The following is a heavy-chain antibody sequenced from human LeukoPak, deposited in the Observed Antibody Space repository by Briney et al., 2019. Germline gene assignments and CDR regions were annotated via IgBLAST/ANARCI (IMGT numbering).Heavy chain of an antibody. CDR3: ARVLAAGTGYFDY. CDR1: GFTFSSYW. CDR2: INSDGSST. J-gene: IGHJ4*02. V-gene: IGHV3-74*01. D-gene: IGHD6-13*01. Sequence: PGGSPRLSCAASGFTFSSYWMHWVRQAPGKGLVWVSRINSDGSSTNYADSVKGRFTISRDNAKNTLYLQMNSLRAEDTAIYYCARVLAAGTGYFDYWGQGTLVTVSS.